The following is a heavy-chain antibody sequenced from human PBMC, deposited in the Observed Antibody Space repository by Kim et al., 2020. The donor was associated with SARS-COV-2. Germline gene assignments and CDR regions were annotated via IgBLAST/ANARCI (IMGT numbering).Heavy chain of an antibody. J-gene: IGHJ4*02. D-gene: IGHD3-22*01. CDR2: ISGSGGST. Sequence: GGSLRLSCAASGFTFSSYAMSWVRQAPGKGLEWVSAISGSGGSTYYADSVKGRFTISRDNSRNTLYLQMNSLRAEDTAVYYCAKVYYYDSSGYYWSDYWGQGTLVTVSS. V-gene: IGHV3-23*01. CDR1: GFTFSSYA. CDR3: AKVYYYDSSGYYWSDY.